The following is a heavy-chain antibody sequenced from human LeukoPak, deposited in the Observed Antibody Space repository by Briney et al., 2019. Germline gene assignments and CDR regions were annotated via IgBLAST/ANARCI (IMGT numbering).Heavy chain of an antibody. CDR1: GGTFSSYA. Sequence: SVKVSCKASGGTFSSYAISWVRQAPGQGLEWMGGIIPIFGTANYAQKFQGRVTITADESTSTAYMELSSLRSEDTAVYYCARDVCSGGSCSDYWGQGTLVTVSS. J-gene: IGHJ4*02. D-gene: IGHD2-15*01. CDR3: ARDVCSGGSCSDY. CDR2: IIPIFGTA. V-gene: IGHV1-69*13.